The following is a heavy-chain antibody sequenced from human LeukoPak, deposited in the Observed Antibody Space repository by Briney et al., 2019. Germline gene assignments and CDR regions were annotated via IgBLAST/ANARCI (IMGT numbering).Heavy chain of an antibody. Sequence: GGSLRLSCAASGFNFSNYAIHWDRQAPGKGLEWVAVMSYDATNDYYADSVRGRFSISRDNSNNTVYLQMSSLRSDDTAVYYCARDGGSSNWVPWFDPWGQGTLVTVSS. J-gene: IGHJ5*02. D-gene: IGHD2-2*01. CDR2: MSYDATND. V-gene: IGHV3-30-3*01. CDR1: GFNFSNYA. CDR3: ARDGGSSNWVPWFDP.